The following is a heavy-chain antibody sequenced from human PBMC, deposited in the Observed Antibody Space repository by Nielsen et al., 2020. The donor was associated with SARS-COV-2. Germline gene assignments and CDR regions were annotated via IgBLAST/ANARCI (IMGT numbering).Heavy chain of an antibody. J-gene: IGHJ4*02. CDR1: GFTFSSYG. D-gene: IGHD1-14*01. CDR3: ARRNYYFDY. CDR2: ISYDGSNK. Sequence: SLKISCAASGFTFSSYGMHWVRQAPGKGLEWVAVISYDGSNKYYADSVKGRFTISRDNSKNTLYLQMNSLRAEDTAVYYCARRNYYFDYWGQGTLVTVSS. V-gene: IGHV3-30*03.